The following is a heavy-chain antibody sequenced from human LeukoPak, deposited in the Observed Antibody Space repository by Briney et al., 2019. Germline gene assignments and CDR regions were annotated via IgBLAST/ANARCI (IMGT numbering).Heavy chain of an antibody. CDR1: GFTFSSYW. D-gene: IGHD3-22*01. CDR3: ARDHDDSSGYYTITDPLFDY. J-gene: IGHJ4*02. Sequence: GGSLRLSCAASGFTFSSYWMSWVRQAPGKGLEWVANIKQDGSEKYYVDSVKGRFTISRDNAKNSLYLQMNSLRAEDTAVYYCARDHDDSSGYYTITDPLFDYWAREPWSPSPQ. V-gene: IGHV3-7*03. CDR2: IKQDGSEK.